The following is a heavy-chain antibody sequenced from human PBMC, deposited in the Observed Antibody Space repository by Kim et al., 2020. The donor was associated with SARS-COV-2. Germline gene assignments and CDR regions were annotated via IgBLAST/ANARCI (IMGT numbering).Heavy chain of an antibody. CDR1: GFTFSNAW. Sequence: GGSLRLSCAASGFTFSNAWMSWVRQAPGKGLEWVGRIKSKTDGGTTDYAAPVKGRFTISRDDSKNTLYLQMNSLKTEDTAVYYCTTVFVWFGDPMAGWGQGTMVTVSS. CDR3: TTVFVWFGDPMAG. J-gene: IGHJ3*01. D-gene: IGHD3-10*01. V-gene: IGHV3-15*01. CDR2: IKSKTDGGTT.